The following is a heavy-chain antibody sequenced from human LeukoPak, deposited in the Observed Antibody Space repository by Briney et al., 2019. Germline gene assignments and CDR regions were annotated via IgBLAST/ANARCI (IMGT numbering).Heavy chain of an antibody. Sequence: ASVKVSCKTSGYTFTGYYMHWVRQAPGQGLEWMGWINPNSGGTNYAQKFQGRVTMTRDMSTSTVYMELRSLRSDDTAVYYCARENYYDSSGYYLNPTYYFDYWGQGTLVTVSS. V-gene: IGHV1-2*02. CDR2: INPNSGGT. D-gene: IGHD3-22*01. J-gene: IGHJ4*02. CDR1: GYTFTGYY. CDR3: ARENYYDSSGYYLNPTYYFDY.